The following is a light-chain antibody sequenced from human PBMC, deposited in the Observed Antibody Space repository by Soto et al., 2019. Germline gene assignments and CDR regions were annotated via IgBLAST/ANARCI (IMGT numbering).Light chain of an antibody. CDR1: QDISNY. Sequence: DIQMTQSPSSLSASVGDRVTITCQASQDISNYLKWYQQKPGKAPKLLIYDASNLETGVPSRFSGSGSETDFTFTISSLQLEDIATYYCQQYYNLRNTFRQGTKLEIK. CDR3: QQYYNLRNT. V-gene: IGKV1-33*01. CDR2: DAS. J-gene: IGKJ2*01.